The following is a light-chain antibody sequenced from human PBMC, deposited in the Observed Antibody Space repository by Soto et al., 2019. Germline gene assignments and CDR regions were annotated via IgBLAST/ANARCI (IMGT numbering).Light chain of an antibody. Sequence: QSVLTQPASVSGSPGQSITISCTGTSSDVGGYNYVSWYQQHPGKAPKLMIYDVSNRPSGVSNRFSGSKSGNTASLIISGLQAEDEADYYCSSYTISSTLVFGTGTRSPS. CDR2: DVS. J-gene: IGLJ1*01. V-gene: IGLV2-14*01. CDR3: SSYTISSTLV. CDR1: SSDVGGYNY.